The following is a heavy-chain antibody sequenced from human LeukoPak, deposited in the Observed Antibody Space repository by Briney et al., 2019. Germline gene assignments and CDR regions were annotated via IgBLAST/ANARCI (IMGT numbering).Heavy chain of an antibody. CDR1: GGTFSSYA. CDR2: ISAYNGNT. J-gene: IGHJ6*03. CDR3: ARVVPAAGLYMDV. D-gene: IGHD2-2*01. Sequence: ASVKVSCKASGGTFSSYAISWVRQAPGQGLEWMGWISAYNGNTNYAQKLQGRVTMTTDTSTSTAYMELRGLRSDDTAVYYCARVVPAAGLYMDVWGKGTTVTVSS. V-gene: IGHV1-18*01.